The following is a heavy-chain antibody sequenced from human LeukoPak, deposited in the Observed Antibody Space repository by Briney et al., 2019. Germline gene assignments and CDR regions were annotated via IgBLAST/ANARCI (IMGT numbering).Heavy chain of an antibody. CDR2: ISGSGGST. J-gene: IGHJ4*02. CDR3: AKVRDDSSGYYYSYYFDY. CDR1: GFTFSSYA. V-gene: IGHV3-23*01. D-gene: IGHD3-22*01. Sequence: GGSLRLSCAASGFTFSSYAMSWVRQAPGKGLEWVSAISGSGGSTYYADSVKGRFTISRDNSKSTLYLQMNSLRAEDTAVYYCAKVRDDSSGYYYSYYFDYWGQGTLVTVSS.